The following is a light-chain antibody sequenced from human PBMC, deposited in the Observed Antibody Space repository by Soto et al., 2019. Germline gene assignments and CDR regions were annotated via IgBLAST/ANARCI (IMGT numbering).Light chain of an antibody. CDR2: GAS. J-gene: IGKJ4*01. V-gene: IGKV3-20*01. Sequence: EIVLKQSPGTLSLSPGERATLSCRASQSVSSSYLAWYQQKPGQAPRLLIYGASSRATGIPDRFSGSGSGTDFTLNISSLEPEDFAVYYWHQYRSSPLTFGGAAKVEIK. CDR1: QSVSSSY. CDR3: HQYRSSPLT.